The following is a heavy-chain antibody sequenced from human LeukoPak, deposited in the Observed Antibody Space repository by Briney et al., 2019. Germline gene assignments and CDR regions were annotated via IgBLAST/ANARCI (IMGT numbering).Heavy chain of an antibody. CDR3: ARRRISYYYMDV. CDR2: INHSGST. CDR1: GGSFSGYY. J-gene: IGHJ6*03. Sequence: SETLSLTCAVYGGSFSGYYWSWIRQPPGKGLEWIGEINHSGSTNYNPSLKSRVTISVDTSKNQFSLKLSSVTAADTVVYYCARRRISYYYMDVWGKGTTVTISS. V-gene: IGHV4-34*01. D-gene: IGHD2-15*01.